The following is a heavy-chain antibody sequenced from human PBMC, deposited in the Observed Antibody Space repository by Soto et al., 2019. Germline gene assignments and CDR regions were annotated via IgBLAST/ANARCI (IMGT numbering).Heavy chain of an antibody. CDR2: TSTSSTTK. CDR1: GFSFSAYS. Sequence: LRLSCAASGFSFSAYSMNWVRQAPGKGLEWIAYTSTSSTTKYYADSVRGRFSISRDNANDLLYLDMDKLRDEDTGIYYCAGSYSSGNWYFDYWGLGTPVTVSS. J-gene: IGHJ4*02. V-gene: IGHV3-48*02. CDR3: AGSYSSGNWYFDY. D-gene: IGHD3-10*01.